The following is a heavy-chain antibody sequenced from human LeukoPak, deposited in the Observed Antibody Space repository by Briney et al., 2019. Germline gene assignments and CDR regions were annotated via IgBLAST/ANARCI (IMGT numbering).Heavy chain of an antibody. V-gene: IGHV4-30-2*01. J-gene: IGHJ4*02. Sequence: SQTLSLTCAVSGGPISSGGYSWSWIRQPPGKGLEWIGYIYHSGSTYYNPSLKSRVTISVDRSKNQFSLKLSSVTAADTAVYYCARAYYDYVWGSYRPYYFDYWGQGTLVTVSS. CDR3: ARAYYDYVWGSYRPYYFDY. CDR2: IYHSGST. CDR1: GGPISSGGYS. D-gene: IGHD3-16*02.